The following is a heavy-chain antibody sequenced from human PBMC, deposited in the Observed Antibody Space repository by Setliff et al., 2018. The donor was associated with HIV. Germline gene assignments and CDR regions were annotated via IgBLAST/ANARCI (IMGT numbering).Heavy chain of an antibody. CDR3: ARGHDNKYYYFYYMDV. Sequence: TSETLSLTCTVSDDSVSTFYWNWIRQPPGKGLEWIGFIHHTGSTVSNPSLKSRVIMSVDTSRNQFSLKLSSVTAADTAVYYCARGHDNKYYYFYYMDVWGKGTTVTAP. J-gene: IGHJ6*03. CDR1: DDSVSTFY. D-gene: IGHD5-12*01. V-gene: IGHV4-59*08. CDR2: IHHTGST.